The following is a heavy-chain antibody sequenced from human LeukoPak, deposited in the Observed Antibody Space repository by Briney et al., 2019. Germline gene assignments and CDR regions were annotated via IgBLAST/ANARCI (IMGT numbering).Heavy chain of an antibody. Sequence: ASVKVSCKASGYTFTSYAMHWVRQAPGQRLEWMGWINAGNGNTKYSQKFQGRVTITRDTSASTAYMELSSLRSEDTAVYYCAREAYCSSTSCYSDYYYSMDVWGQGTTVTVSS. CDR2: INAGNGNT. CDR3: AREAYCSSTSCYSDYYYSMDV. D-gene: IGHD2-2*01. CDR1: GYTFTSYA. J-gene: IGHJ6*02. V-gene: IGHV1-3*01.